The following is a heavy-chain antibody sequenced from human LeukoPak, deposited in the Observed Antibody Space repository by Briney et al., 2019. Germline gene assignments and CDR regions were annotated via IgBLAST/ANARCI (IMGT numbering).Heavy chain of an antibody. Sequence: GASVKVSCKASGYTFTSYGISWVRQAPGQGLEWMGWISAYNGNTNYAQKLQGRVTMTTDTSTSTAYMELRSLRSDDTAVYYCARVTAAAGTLYYYGMDVWGQGTTATVSS. CDR2: ISAYNGNT. CDR1: GYTFTSYG. CDR3: ARVTAAAGTLYYYGMDV. J-gene: IGHJ6*02. D-gene: IGHD6-13*01. V-gene: IGHV1-18*01.